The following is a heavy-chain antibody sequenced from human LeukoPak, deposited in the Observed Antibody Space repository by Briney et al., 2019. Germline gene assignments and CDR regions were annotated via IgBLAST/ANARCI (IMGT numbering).Heavy chain of an antibody. J-gene: IGHJ6*02. Sequence: GGSLRLSCAASGFTLSSYGTHWVRQAPGKGLEWVAFIRYDGSNKYYADSVKGRFTISRDNSKNTLYLQMNSLRAEDTAVYYCAKGWIYCSSTSCYEDYYGMDVWGQGTTVTVSS. CDR3: AKGWIYCSSTSCYEDYYGMDV. V-gene: IGHV3-30*02. D-gene: IGHD2-2*01. CDR1: GFTLSSYG. CDR2: IRYDGSNK.